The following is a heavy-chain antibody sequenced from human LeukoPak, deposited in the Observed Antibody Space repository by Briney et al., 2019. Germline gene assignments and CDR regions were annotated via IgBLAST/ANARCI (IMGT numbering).Heavy chain of an antibody. CDR2: INHSGST. D-gene: IGHD4-17*01. CDR3: ARGSVTRPSHYYYYYYMDV. V-gene: IGHV4-34*01. J-gene: IGHJ6*03. Sequence: PSETLSLTCAVYGGSFSGYYWNWIRQPPGKGLEWIGEINHSGSTNYNPSLKSRVTISVDTSKNQFSLKLSSVTAADTAVYYCARGSVTRPSHYYYYYYMDVWGKGTTVTVSS. CDR1: GGSFSGYY.